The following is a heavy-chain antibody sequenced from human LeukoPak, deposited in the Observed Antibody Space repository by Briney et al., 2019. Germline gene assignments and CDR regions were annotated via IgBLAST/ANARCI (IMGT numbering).Heavy chain of an antibody. CDR1: GFSVSNNY. V-gene: IGHV3-53*01. J-gene: IGHJ4*02. D-gene: IGHD6-19*01. CDR2: IHADGIT. CDR3: ARAIEWLAFDF. Sequence: GGSLRLSCAASGFSVSNNYMNWVRQAPGKGLEWVSIIHADGITYYADSVKGRFTISRDNPRNTLYLQMDSLRAEDTAVYYCARAIEWLAFDFWGQGTLVTVSS.